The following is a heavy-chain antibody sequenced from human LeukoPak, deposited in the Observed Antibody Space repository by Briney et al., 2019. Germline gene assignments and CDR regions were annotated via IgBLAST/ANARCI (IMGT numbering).Heavy chain of an antibody. CDR3: ARHPPSSVRPFDY. CDR1: GYSFTSYW. V-gene: IGHV5-51*01. J-gene: IGHJ4*02. Sequence: GESLKISCKGSGYSFTSYWIGWVRQMPGKGLEWVGIIYPGDSDTRYSPSFQGQVTISADKSISTAYLQWSSLKASDTAMYYCARHPPSSVRPFDYWGQGTLVTVSS. CDR2: IYPGDSDT.